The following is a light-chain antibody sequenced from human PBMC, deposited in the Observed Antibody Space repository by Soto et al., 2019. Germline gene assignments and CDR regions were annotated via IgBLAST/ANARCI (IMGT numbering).Light chain of an antibody. Sequence: DVVMTQSPLSLSVTLGQPASIFCRSSQGLVYPDENTYLNWFQQRPGQSPRRLIYQVSNRDSGVPDRFSGRGSGTDFTLKISRVEAEDVGIYYCMQGTHSPWTFGPGTTVEI. J-gene: IGKJ1*01. V-gene: IGKV2-30*01. CDR3: MQGTHSPWT. CDR2: QVS. CDR1: QGLVYPDENTY.